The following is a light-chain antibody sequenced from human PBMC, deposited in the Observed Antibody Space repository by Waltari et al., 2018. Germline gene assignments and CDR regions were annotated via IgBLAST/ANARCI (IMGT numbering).Light chain of an antibody. CDR2: DTS. J-gene: IGLJ3*02. V-gene: IGLV7-46*01. CDR3: LLYYGGARV. CDR1: TGAVTSGHY. Sequence: QAVVTQEPSLTVSPGGTVTLTCGSSTGAVTSGHYPYWFQQKPGQAPRTLIYDTSNKHSWTPARFSGSLLGGKAARTLSGAQPEDEAEYSCLLYYGGARVFGGGTRLTVL.